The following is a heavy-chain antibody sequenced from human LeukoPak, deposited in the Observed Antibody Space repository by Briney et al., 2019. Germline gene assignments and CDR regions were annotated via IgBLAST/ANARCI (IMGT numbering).Heavy chain of an antibody. J-gene: IGHJ4*02. CDR2: IYYSGST. Sequence: PSETLSLTCTVSGGSITSTTFYWGWVRQPPGKGLEWIGNIYYSGSTYYNPSLKSRVTISVDTSKNQFSLKLSSVTAADTAVYYCATHNDFWSGYYAYYFDYWGQGTLVTVSS. CDR3: ATHNDFWSGYYAYYFDY. V-gene: IGHV4-39*07. CDR1: GGSITSTTFY. D-gene: IGHD3-3*01.